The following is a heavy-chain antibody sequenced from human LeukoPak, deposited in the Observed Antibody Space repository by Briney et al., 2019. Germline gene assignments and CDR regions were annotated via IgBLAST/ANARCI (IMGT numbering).Heavy chain of an antibody. CDR2: INPNSGGT. CDR3: ARDRITIFGVALRDAFDI. D-gene: IGHD3-3*01. Sequence: ASVKVSCKASGYTFTGYYMHWVRQAPGQGLEWMGWINPNSGGTNYVQKLQGRVTMTTDTSTSTAYMELRSLRSDDTAVYYCARDRITIFGVALRDAFDIWGQGTMVTVSS. J-gene: IGHJ3*02. CDR1: GYTFTGYY. V-gene: IGHV1-2*02.